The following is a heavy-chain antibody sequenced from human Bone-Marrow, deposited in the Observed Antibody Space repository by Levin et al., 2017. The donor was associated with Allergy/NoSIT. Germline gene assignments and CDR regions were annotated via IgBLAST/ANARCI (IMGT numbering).Heavy chain of an antibody. J-gene: IGHJ5*02. CDR1: GFTFTNYG. CDR3: ASAYSYGWFDH. CDR2: IWYDGSNT. V-gene: IGHV3-33*01. Sequence: GESLKISCLASGFTFTNYGMHWVRQAPGKGLEWVAVIWYDGSNTYYGDSVKGRFTISRDDSKNTLYLQMNSLRAEDTAVYYCASAYSYGWFDHWGQGTLVTVSS. D-gene: IGHD5-18*01.